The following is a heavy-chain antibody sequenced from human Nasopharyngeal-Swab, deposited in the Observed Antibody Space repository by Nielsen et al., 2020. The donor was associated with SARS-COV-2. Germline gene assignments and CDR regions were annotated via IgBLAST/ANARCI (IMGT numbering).Heavy chain of an antibody. J-gene: IGHJ4*02. CDR1: GGSFSDYS. Sequence: SETLSLTCAVSGGSFSDYSWSWIRQSPGKGLECIGEINHSGITNYNPSLKSRVTISVDTAKNHLCLKMTSVTAAETAVYFCSSGRVVYGGYDPRTPRHYLNYWGQGTQVTVSP. CDR3: SSGRVVYGGYDPRTPRHYLNY. D-gene: IGHD5-12*01. CDR2: INHSGIT. V-gene: IGHV4-34*01.